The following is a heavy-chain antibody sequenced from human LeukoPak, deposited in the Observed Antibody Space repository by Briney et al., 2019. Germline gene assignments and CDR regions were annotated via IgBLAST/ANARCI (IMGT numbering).Heavy chain of an antibody. CDR3: AKDGGLWVSAHWGDS. J-gene: IGHJ4*02. D-gene: IGHD7-27*01. V-gene: IGHV3-23*01. CDR2: ITTGDGNT. CDR1: GFTFSSYT. Sequence: PGGSLRLSCTASGFTFSSYTMIWVRQAPGKGLKWVSTITTGDGNTYYADSVKGRFTVSRDDSKNTLYLQMNSLRAEDTAVYYCAKDGGLWVSAHWGDSWGRGTLVTVSS.